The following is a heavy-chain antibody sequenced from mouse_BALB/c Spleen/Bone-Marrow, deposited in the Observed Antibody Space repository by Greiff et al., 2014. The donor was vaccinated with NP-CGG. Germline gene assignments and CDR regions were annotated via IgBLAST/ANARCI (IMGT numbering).Heavy chain of an antibody. J-gene: IGHJ2*01. Sequence: QVQLQQSGPDLVQPSQSLSITCTVSGFSLTTYGVHWVRQSPGKGLEWLGVIWTGGSTDYNAAFISRLNISKDNSKSQVFFEMNSLQTNDTAIYYCARNHRGYYFDYWGQGTTLTVSS. V-gene: IGHV2-2*02. CDR3: ARNHRGYYFDY. D-gene: IGHD3-1*01. CDR2: IWTGGST. CDR1: GFSLTTYG.